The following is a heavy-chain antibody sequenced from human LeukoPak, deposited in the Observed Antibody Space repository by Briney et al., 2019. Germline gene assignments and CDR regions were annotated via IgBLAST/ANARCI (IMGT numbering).Heavy chain of an antibody. CDR1: GGSISSSSYY. D-gene: IGHD6-13*01. Sequence: SETLSLTCTVSGGSISSSSYYWGWIRQPPGKGLEWIGSIYYSGSTYYNPSLKSRVTISVDTSKNQFSLKLSSVTAADTAVYYCARDVAAAGRARGHYYYYMDVWGKGTTVTVSS. CDR2: IYYSGST. CDR3: ARDVAAAGRARGHYYYYMDV. V-gene: IGHV4-39*07. J-gene: IGHJ6*03.